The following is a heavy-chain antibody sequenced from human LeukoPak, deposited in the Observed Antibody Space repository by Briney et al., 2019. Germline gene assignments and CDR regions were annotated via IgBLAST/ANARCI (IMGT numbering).Heavy chain of an antibody. Sequence: GGSLRLSCAASGFTFSSYWMHWVRQAPGKGLVWVSHINSDGSTTRYADSVKGRFTISRDNAKNTLYLQMNSLRAEDTAVYHCASSNYFDPWGQGTLVTVSS. CDR2: INSDGSTT. V-gene: IGHV3-74*01. CDR1: GFTFSSYW. D-gene: IGHD1-7*01. CDR3: ASSNYFDP. J-gene: IGHJ5*02.